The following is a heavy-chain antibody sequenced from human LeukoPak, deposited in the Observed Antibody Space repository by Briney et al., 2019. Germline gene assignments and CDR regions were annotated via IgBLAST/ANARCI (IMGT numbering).Heavy chain of an antibody. J-gene: IGHJ3*02. V-gene: IGHV3-43*01. CDR2: ISWDGGST. CDR1: GFTFDDYT. CDR3: AKDAYSYGLVYAFDI. Sequence: GGSLRLSCAASGFTFDDYTMHWVRHAPGKGLEWVSLISWDGGSTYYADSVKGRFTVSRDNSKNSLYLQMNSLRTEDTALYYCAKDAYSYGLVYAFDIWGQGTMVTVSS. D-gene: IGHD5-18*01.